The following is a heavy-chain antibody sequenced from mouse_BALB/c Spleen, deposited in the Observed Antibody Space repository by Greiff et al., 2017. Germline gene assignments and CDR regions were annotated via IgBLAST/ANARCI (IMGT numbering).Heavy chain of an antibody. CDR3: ARPYDYDAAWFAY. CDR1: GFAFSSYD. D-gene: IGHD2-4*01. J-gene: IGHJ3*01. Sequence: EVQVVESGGGLVKPGGSLKLSCAASGFAFSSYDMSWVRQTPEKRLEWVAYISSGGGSTYYPDTVKGRFTISRDNAKNTLYLQMSSLKSEDTAMYYCARPYDYDAAWFAYWGQGTLVTVSA. CDR2: ISSGGGST. V-gene: IGHV5-12-1*01.